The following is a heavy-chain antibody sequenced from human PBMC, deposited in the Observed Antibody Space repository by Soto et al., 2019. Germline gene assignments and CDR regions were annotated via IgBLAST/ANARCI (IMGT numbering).Heavy chain of an antibody. CDR3: ARSVTVALDY. CDR2: IYSGGST. V-gene: IGHV3-53*01. CDR1: GFSVSSNH. J-gene: IGHJ4*02. Sequence: EVQLVESGGGLIQPGGSLRLSCAASGFSVSSNHMSWVRKAPGKGLEWVSVIYSGGSTDYADSVKGRFTISRDKSKNTLYLQMNSLRAEDTAVYYCARSVTVALDYWGQGTLVTVSS. D-gene: IGHD2-15*01.